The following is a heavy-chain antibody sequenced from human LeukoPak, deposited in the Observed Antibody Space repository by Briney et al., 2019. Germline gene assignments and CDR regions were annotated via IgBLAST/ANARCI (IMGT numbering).Heavy chain of an antibody. D-gene: IGHD1-26*01. CDR3: ARDQHSEIGVGANDY. CDR1: GLIFSNYG. CDR2: ISFDGSDK. J-gene: IGHJ4*02. V-gene: IGHV3-30*03. Sequence: PGRSLRLSCAASGLIFSNYGMHWVRQAPGKGLEWVAVISFDGSDKYYADSVKGRFTISRDNSKNTLYLQMNSLRAEDTAVYYCARDQHSEIGVGANDYWGQGTLVTVSS.